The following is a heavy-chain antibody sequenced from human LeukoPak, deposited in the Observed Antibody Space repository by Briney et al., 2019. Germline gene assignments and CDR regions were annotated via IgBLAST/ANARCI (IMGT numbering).Heavy chain of an antibody. CDR2: IIPIFGTA. J-gene: IGHJ4*02. V-gene: IGHV1-69*05. D-gene: IGHD2-21*02. Sequence: SVKVSXKASGGTFRSYAISWVRQAPGQGLEWIGGIIPIFGTANYAQKFQGRVTITTDESTSTAYMELSSLRSEDTAVYYCAREGTAYCGGDCYPDWGQGTLVTVSS. CDR1: GGTFRSYA. CDR3: AREGTAYCGGDCYPD.